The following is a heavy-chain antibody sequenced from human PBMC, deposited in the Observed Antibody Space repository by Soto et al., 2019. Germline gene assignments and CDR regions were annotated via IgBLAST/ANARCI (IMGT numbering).Heavy chain of an antibody. J-gene: IGHJ4*02. CDR1: GFTFTNYP. D-gene: IGHD1-26*01. CDR3: AREKTVGGIRLDN. CDR2: GSHDGINT. Sequence: QVQLVESGGVVVQPGRSLRLSCAASGFTFTNYPMHWVRQAPGKGLEWVAGGSHDGINTYYADSVKGRFTISRDNSKNTLYLQLNSLRTEDTAVFYCAREKTVGGIRLDNWGQGTLVTVSS. V-gene: IGHV3-30-3*01.